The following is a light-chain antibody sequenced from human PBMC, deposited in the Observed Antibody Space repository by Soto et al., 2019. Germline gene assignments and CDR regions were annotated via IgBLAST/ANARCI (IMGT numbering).Light chain of an antibody. Sequence: IQMTQSPSSLSASVGDRVTITCRASQDINKYLVWIQQKPGKAPRSLIYRASILQDGVPSRFSGSGSGTDFTLIITSLQPEDLATYYCQQSYTHPITFGQGTRLEIK. CDR3: QQSYTHPIT. V-gene: IGKV1-16*01. J-gene: IGKJ5*01. CDR2: RAS. CDR1: QDINKY.